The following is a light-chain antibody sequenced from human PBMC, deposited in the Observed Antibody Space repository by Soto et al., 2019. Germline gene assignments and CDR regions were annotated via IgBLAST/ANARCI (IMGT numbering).Light chain of an antibody. Sequence: DIQMTQSPSSLSASVGDTVTITCRASQGISNSLAWYQQKPGKVPDLLIYAASTLQSGVPSRFSGSGSGTDFTLTISSLQSEDFAVYYCQQYNNWPPWTFGQGTKVEIK. V-gene: IGKV1-27*01. J-gene: IGKJ1*01. CDR3: QQYNNWPPWT. CDR1: QGISNS. CDR2: AAS.